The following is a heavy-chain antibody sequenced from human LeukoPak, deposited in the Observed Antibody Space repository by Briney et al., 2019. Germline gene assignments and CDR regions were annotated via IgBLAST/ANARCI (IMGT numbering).Heavy chain of an antibody. J-gene: IGHJ4*02. CDR3: ARGPIPDY. CDR2: ISSTSSSI. D-gene: IGHD2-2*02. CDR1: GFTFSTFA. Sequence: GGSLRLSCVASGFTFSTFAMIWVRQPPGKGLEWVSSISSTSSSIYYADSVKGRFTISRDNAKNSLYLQMNSLRAEDTAVYYCARGPIPDYWGQGTLVTVSS. V-gene: IGHV3-21*01.